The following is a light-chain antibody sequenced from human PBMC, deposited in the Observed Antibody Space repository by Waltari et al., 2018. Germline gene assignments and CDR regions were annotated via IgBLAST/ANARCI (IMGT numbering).Light chain of an antibody. J-gene: IGKJ1*01. CDR3: QQSFSTPWT. CDR1: QSISMY. Sequence: DIQMTQSPSSLSASVGDRFTISCRASQSISMYLNWYQHKPGKAPELLIYGASALLRGVPSRFSGSGSETDFTLTITSLQPEDFATYYCQQSFSTPWTFGQGTKV. CDR2: GAS. V-gene: IGKV1-39*01.